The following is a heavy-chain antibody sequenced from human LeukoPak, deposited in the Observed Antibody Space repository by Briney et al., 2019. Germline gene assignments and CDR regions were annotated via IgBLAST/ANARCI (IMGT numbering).Heavy chain of an antibody. CDR1: GYTLTELS. J-gene: IGHJ4*02. V-gene: IGHV1-24*01. CDR2: FDPEDGET. CDR3: ARVNDFWSGWVW. Sequence: GASVKVSCKVSGYTLTELSMHWVRQAPGKGLEWMGGFDPEDGETIYAQKFQGRVTMTEDTSTDTAYMELSSLRSEDTAVDYCARVNDFWSGWVWWGQGTLVTVSS. D-gene: IGHD3-3*01.